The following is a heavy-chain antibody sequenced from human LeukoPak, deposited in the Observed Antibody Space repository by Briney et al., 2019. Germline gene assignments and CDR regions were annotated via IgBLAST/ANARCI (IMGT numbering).Heavy chain of an antibody. Sequence: SETLSLTCAVSGGSFSGYYWSWIRQPPGKGLEWIGEINHSGSTNYNPSLKSRVTISVDTSKNQFSLKLSSVTAADTAVYYCAIMRPVEMATQINPADYWGQGTLVTVSS. J-gene: IGHJ4*02. CDR2: INHSGST. D-gene: IGHD5-24*01. CDR1: GGSFSGYY. V-gene: IGHV4-34*01. CDR3: AIMRPVEMATQINPADY.